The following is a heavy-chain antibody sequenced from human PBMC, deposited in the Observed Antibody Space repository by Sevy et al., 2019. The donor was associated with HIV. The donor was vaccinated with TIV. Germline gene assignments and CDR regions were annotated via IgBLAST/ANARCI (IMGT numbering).Heavy chain of an antibody. CDR1: GYNFIFYA. V-gene: IGHV1-3*01. CDR2: INPGNGIT. D-gene: IGHD1-1*01. J-gene: IGHJ4*02. Sequence: ASVKVSCKASGYNFIFYAVHWVRQAPGQSLEWMGWINPGNGITKYSQNFQGRVTITRETSATSTYMELASLTSEDTSVYCGAREVEGALKYFDSWGQGTLVTVSS. CDR3: AREVEGALKYFDS.